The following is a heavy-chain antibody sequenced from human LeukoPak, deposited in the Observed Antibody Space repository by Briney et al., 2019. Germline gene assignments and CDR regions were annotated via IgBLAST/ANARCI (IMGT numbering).Heavy chain of an antibody. Sequence: PSETLSLTCTVSGGSISSYYWSWIRQPPGKGLEWIGYIYYSGSTNYNPSLKSRVTISVDTSKNQFSLKLSSVTAADTAVYYCTRQGLGRSSGSYNYWGQGTLVTVSS. J-gene: IGHJ4*02. V-gene: IGHV4-59*08. CDR1: GGSISSYY. CDR2: IYYSGST. D-gene: IGHD1-26*01. CDR3: TRQGLGRSSGSYNY.